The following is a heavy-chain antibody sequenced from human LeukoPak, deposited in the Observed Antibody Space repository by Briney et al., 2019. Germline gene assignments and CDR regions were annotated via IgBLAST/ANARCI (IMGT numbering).Heavy chain of an antibody. V-gene: IGHV3-23*01. J-gene: IGHJ6*03. D-gene: IGHD3-10*01. CDR1: GFTFSTYG. CDR2: ISASGGST. CDR3: AKNYGSGSSVKYYYYMDV. Sequence: GGTLRLSCVASGFTFSTYGMSWVRQAPGKGLEWVSAISASGGSTNYADSVKGRVTISRDNSKNTLYLQMNSLRAEDTAVYYCAKNYGSGSSVKYYYYMDVWGKGTTVTVSS.